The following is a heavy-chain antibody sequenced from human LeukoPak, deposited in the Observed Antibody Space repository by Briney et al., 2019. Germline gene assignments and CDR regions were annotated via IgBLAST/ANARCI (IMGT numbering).Heavy chain of an antibody. J-gene: IGHJ6*02. CDR2: ISAYNGNT. D-gene: IGHD3-10*01. CDR3: ARGSSYGSNRPYYNYGMDV. V-gene: IGHV1-18*01. CDR1: GYTFTSYG. Sequence: DSVKVSCKASGYTFTSYGISWVRQAPGQGLEWMGWISAYNGNTNYAQKLQGRVTMTTDTSTSTAYMELRSLRSDDTAVYYCARGSSYGSNRPYYNYGMDVWGQGTTVTVSS.